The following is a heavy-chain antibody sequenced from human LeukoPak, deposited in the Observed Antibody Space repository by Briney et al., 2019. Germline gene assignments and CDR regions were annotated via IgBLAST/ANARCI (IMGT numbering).Heavy chain of an antibody. CDR3: ASSGGWFGDRWGLDY. CDR1: CGSISSYY. Sequence: SETLSLTRTVSCGSISSYYWSWIRQPAGKGLEWIGRIYTSGSTNYNPSLKSRVTMSVDTSKNQFSLKLSSVTAADTAVYYCASSGGWFGDRWGLDYWGQGTLVTVSS. CDR2: IYTSGST. D-gene: IGHD3-10*01. V-gene: IGHV4-4*07. J-gene: IGHJ4*02.